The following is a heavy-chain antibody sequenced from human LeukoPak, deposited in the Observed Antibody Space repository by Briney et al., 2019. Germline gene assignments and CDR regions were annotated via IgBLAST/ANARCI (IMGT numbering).Heavy chain of an antibody. D-gene: IGHD3-9*01. Sequence: ASVKVSSKASGYTFTSYGISWVRQAPGQGLEWMGWISAYNGNTNYAQKLQGRVTMTTDTSTSTAYMELRSLRSDDTAVYYCARDRSGNYDILTEYGMDVWGQGTTVTVSS. CDR1: GYTFTSYG. J-gene: IGHJ6*02. CDR3: ARDRSGNYDILTEYGMDV. CDR2: ISAYNGNT. V-gene: IGHV1-18*01.